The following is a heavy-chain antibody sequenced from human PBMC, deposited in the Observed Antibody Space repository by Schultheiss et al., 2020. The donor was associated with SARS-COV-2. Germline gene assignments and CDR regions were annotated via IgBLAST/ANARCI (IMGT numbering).Heavy chain of an antibody. Sequence: SGPTLVKPTQTLTLTCTFSGFSLSTSGMRVSWIRQPPGKALEWLARIDWDDDKFYSTSLKTRLTISKDTSKNQVVLTMTNMDPVDTATYYCARIPTGHDAFDIWGQGTMVTVSS. CDR3: ARIPTGHDAFDI. D-gene: IGHD4-11*01. CDR1: GFSLSTSGMR. J-gene: IGHJ3*02. CDR2: IDWDDDK. V-gene: IGHV2-70*04.